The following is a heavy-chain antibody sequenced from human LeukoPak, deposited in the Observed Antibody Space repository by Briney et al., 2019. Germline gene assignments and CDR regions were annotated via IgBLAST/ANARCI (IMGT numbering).Heavy chain of an antibody. Sequence: ASVKVSCKASGYTFTDYDLNWVRQAPGHGLEWMGWISPKTGVTKYAQNFQGRVTMTRDTSTSTAYMEVSRLRSDDTAVYYCARDLAMYSPDLDYWGQGTLVTVSS. CDR1: GYTFTDYD. J-gene: IGHJ4*02. D-gene: IGHD1-26*01. CDR3: ARDLAMYSPDLDY. V-gene: IGHV1-2*02. CDR2: ISPKTGVT.